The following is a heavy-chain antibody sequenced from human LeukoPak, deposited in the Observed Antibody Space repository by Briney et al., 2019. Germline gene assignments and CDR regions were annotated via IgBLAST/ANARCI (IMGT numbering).Heavy chain of an antibody. J-gene: IGHJ4*02. Sequence: GGSLRLSCAASGFTVSSNYMSWVRQAPGKGLEWVSVIYSGGSTYYADSVKGRFTISRDNSKNTLYLQMNSLRAEDTAVYYCARDFPSEIAAAGPGHQTYYFDYWGQGTLVTVSS. V-gene: IGHV3-66*01. D-gene: IGHD6-13*01. CDR2: IYSGGST. CDR3: ARDFPSEIAAAGPGHQTYYFDY. CDR1: GFTVSSNY.